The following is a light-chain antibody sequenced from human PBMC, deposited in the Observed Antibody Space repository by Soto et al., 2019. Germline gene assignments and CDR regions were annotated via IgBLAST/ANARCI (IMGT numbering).Light chain of an antibody. CDR2: GAS. V-gene: IGKV3-15*01. Sequence: EIVMTQSPATLSVSPGERATLSCRASQSVGSNLAWYQQKPGQAPRLLIYGASTRATGIPARFSGSGSGTESTLTISSLQSEDFAVYYCQQYENWPRTFGQGTKVEIK. J-gene: IGKJ1*01. CDR1: QSVGSN. CDR3: QQYENWPRT.